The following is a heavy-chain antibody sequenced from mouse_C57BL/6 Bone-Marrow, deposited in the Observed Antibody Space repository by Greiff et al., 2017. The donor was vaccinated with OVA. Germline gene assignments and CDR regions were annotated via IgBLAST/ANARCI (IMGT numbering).Heavy chain of an antibody. CDR1: GFTFSDYG. V-gene: IGHV5-17*01. CDR2: ISSGSSTI. CDR3: SRGGPGYYGSSYGYFDY. D-gene: IGHD1-1*01. J-gene: IGHJ2*01. Sequence: EVQLKESGGGLVKPGGSLKLSCAASGFTFSDYGMHWVRQAPEKGLEWVAYISSGSSTIYYADTVKGRFTISRDNAKNTLFLQMTSLRSEDTAMYYCSRGGPGYYGSSYGYFDYWGQGTTLTVSS.